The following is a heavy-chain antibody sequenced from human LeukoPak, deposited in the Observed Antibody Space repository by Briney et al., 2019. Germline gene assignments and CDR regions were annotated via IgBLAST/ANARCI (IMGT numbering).Heavy chain of an antibody. CDR1: GFTFSSYE. V-gene: IGHV3-48*03. D-gene: IGHD3-10*01. J-gene: IGHJ6*03. Sequence: GGSLRLSCAASGFTFSSYEMNWVRQAPGKGLEWVSYISSSGSTIYYADSVKGRFTISRDNAKNSLYLQMNSLRAEDTAVYYCAKSGSGSPDYYMDVWGKGTTVTISS. CDR3: AKSGSGSPDYYMDV. CDR2: ISSSGSTI.